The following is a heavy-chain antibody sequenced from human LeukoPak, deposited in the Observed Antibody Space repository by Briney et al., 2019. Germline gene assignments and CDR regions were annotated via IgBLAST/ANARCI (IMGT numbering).Heavy chain of an antibody. D-gene: IGHD4-11*01. V-gene: IGHV3-30*04. CDR1: GFTFSSYA. CDR3: GSSSMTTSLYDY. CDR2: ISYDGSNK. J-gene: IGHJ4*02. Sequence: GGSLRLSCAASGFTFSSYAMHWVRQAPGKGLEWVAVISYDGSNKYYADSVKGRFTISRDNSKNTLYLQMNSLRAEDTAVYYCGSSSMTTSLYDYWGQGTLVTVSS.